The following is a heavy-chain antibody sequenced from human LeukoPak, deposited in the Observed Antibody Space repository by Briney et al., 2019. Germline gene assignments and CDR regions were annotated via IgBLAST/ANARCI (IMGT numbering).Heavy chain of an antibody. V-gene: IGHV3-30*02. CDR2: IRYDGSNK. D-gene: IGHD2-15*01. CDR3: ARDSYCSGGSCYSYYFDY. CDR1: GFTFSSYG. Sequence: GGSLRLSCAASGFTFSSYGMHWVRQAPGKGLEWVAFIRYDGSNKYYADSVKGRFTISRDNSKNTLYLQMNSLRAEDTAVYYCARDSYCSGGSCYSYYFDYWGQGTLVTVSS. J-gene: IGHJ4*02.